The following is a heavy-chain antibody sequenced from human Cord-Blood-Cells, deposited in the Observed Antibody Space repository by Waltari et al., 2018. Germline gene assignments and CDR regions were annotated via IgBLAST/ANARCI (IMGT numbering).Heavy chain of an antibody. CDR2: ISSSSYI. V-gene: IGHV3-21*01. CDR3: ARGGTGTTDY. CDR1: GCTFSSYS. D-gene: IGHD1-7*01. J-gene: IGHJ4*02. Sequence: EVQLVESGGGLVKPGGSLRLSWEAAGCTFSSYSMNWVRQAPGKGVEWVSSISSSSYIYYADSVKGRFTISRDNAKNSLYLQMNSLRAEDTAVYYCARGGTGTTDYWGQGTLVTVSS.